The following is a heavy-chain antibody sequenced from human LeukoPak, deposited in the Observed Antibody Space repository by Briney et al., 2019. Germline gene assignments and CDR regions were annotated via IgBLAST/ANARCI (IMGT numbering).Heavy chain of an antibody. CDR2: INPNSGGT. V-gene: IGHV1-2*02. Sequence: ASVKVSCKGSGYTFTGYNMHWVRQAPGQGLEWMGWINPNSGGTNYAQKFQGRVTMTRDTSISTAYMELSRLRSDDTAVYYCARDSWYSSSWYQGYYYYYGMDVWGQGTTVTVSS. CDR3: ARDSWYSSSWYQGYYYYYGMDV. CDR1: GYTFTGYN. D-gene: IGHD6-13*01. J-gene: IGHJ6*02.